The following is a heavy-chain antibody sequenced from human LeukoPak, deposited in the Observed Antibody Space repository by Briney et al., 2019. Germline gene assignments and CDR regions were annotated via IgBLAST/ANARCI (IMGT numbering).Heavy chain of an antibody. CDR3: ARESGGGVLGYFDL. CDR2: TRNKANSYTT. Sequence: GGSLRLSCAASGFTFSDHCMDWVRQAPGKGLEWVGRTRNKANSYTTEYAASVKGRFTISRDDSKKSLYLQMNSLRTEDTAVYYCARESGGGVLGYFDLWGRGTLVSVSS. V-gene: IGHV3-72*01. CDR1: GFTFSDHC. J-gene: IGHJ2*01. D-gene: IGHD3-10*01.